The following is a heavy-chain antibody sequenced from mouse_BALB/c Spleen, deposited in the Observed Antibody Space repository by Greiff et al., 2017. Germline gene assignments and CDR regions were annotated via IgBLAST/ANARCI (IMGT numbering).Heavy chain of an antibody. J-gene: IGHJ4*01. V-gene: IGHV5-12-2*01. D-gene: IGHD2-4*01. Sequence: EVKLMESGGGLVQPGGSLKLSCAASGFTFSSYTMSWVRQTPEKRLEWVAYISNGGGSTYYPDTVKGRFTISRDNAKNTLYLQMSSLKSEDTAMYYCARPDYDYAMDYWGQGTSVTVAS. CDR2: ISNGGGST. CDR1: GFTFSSYT. CDR3: ARPDYDYAMDY.